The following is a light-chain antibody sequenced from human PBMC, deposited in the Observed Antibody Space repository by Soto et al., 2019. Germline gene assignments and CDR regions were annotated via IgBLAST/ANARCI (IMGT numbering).Light chain of an antibody. CDR3: SSYTTSSTVV. CDR2: DVS. J-gene: IGLJ2*01. CDR1: SSDVGHYNY. Sequence: QSALTQPASVSGSPGQSITFSCTGTSSDVGHYNYVSWYQQHPGKAPKLMIYDVSSRPSGVSYRFSGSKSGNTASLTISGLQAEDEADYYCSSYTTSSTVVFGGGTKFTVL. V-gene: IGLV2-14*03.